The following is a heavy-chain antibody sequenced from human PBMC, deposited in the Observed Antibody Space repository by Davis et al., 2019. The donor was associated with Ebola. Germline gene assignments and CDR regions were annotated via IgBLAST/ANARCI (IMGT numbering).Heavy chain of an antibody. CDR1: GGSISSHY. CDR2: IYTSGST. Sequence: PSETLSLTCTVSGGSISSHYWSWIRQPPGKGLEWVGRIYTSGSTNYNPSLRSRVTMSVDTSKNKFFLKLRSVTAADTAVYYCARELVPTTITHYYGMDVWGQGTTVTVSS. D-gene: IGHD4/OR15-4a*01. CDR3: ARELVPTTITHYYGMDV. V-gene: IGHV4-4*07. J-gene: IGHJ6*02.